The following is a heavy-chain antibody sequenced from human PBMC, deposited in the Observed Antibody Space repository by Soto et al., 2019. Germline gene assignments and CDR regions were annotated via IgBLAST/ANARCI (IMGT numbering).Heavy chain of an antibody. CDR2: ISYDGSNK. CDR3: ASGYCTNGVCPGHYFDY. Sequence: QVQLVESGGGVVQPGRSLRLSCAASGFTFSSYAMHWVRQAPGKGLEWVAVISYDGSNKYYADSVKSRFTISRDNSKNTLYLQMNSLRAEDTAVYYCASGYCTNGVCPGHYFDYWGQGTLVTVSS. D-gene: IGHD2-8*01. J-gene: IGHJ4*02. CDR1: GFTFSSYA. V-gene: IGHV3-30-3*01.